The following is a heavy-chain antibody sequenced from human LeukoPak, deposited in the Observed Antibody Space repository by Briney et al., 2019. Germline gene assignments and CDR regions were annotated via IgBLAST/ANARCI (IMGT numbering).Heavy chain of an antibody. CDR1: GGSISSYY. CDR2: IYYSGST. J-gene: IGHJ3*02. CDR3: ARHDVTEVAFDI. V-gene: IGHV4-59*06. Sequence: SETLSLTCTVSGGSISSYYWSWIRQHPGKGLEWIGYIYYSGSTYYNPSLKSRVTISADTSKNQFSLKLSSVTAAATAVYYCARHDVTEVAFDIWGQGTMVTVSS.